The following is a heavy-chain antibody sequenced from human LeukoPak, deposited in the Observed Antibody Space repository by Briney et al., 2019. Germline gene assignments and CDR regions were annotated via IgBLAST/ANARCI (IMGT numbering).Heavy chain of an antibody. Sequence: SETLSLTCAVYGGSFSGYYWSWIRQPPGKGLEWIGCIYHSGSTNYNPSLKSRVTISVDTSKNQFSLKLSSVTAADTAVYYCARDPDYWGQGTLVTVSS. CDR2: IYHSGST. J-gene: IGHJ4*02. CDR3: ARDPDY. CDR1: GGSFSGYY. V-gene: IGHV4-59*01.